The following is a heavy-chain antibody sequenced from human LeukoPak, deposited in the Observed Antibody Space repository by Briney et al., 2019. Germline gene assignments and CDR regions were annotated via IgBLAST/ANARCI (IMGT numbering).Heavy chain of an antibody. J-gene: IGHJ5*02. D-gene: IGHD2-2*01. V-gene: IGHV4-34*01. Sequence: SETLSLTCAVYGGSFSGYYWSWIRQPPGKGLEWIGEINHSGSTNYIPSLKSRVTISVDTSKNQFSLKLSSVTAADTAVYYCARPAVPAARVPRWFDPWGQGTLVTVSS. CDR3: ARPAVPAARVPRWFDP. CDR2: INHSGST. CDR1: GGSFSGYY.